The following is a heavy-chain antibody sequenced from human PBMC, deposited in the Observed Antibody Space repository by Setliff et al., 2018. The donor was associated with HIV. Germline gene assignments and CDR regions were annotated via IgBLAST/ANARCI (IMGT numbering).Heavy chain of an antibody. CDR1: GGTFSSYA. V-gene: IGHV1-69*13. D-gene: IGHD1-1*01. CDR3: ARGYDYLYYGMDV. Sequence: SVKVSCKASGGTFSSYAISWVRQTPGQGLEWMGGIIPIFGTANYAQKFQGRVTFTADESTSTAYMELSSLRSEDTAVYYCARGYDYLYYGMDVWGQGTTVTVSS. CDR2: IIPIFGTA. J-gene: IGHJ6*02.